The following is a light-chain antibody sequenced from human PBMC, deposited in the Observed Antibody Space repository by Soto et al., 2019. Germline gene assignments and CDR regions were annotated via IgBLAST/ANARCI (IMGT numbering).Light chain of an antibody. CDR2: GNN. CDR3: LSYDSSLRGWV. V-gene: IGLV1-40*01. CDR1: SSNIGSNY. Sequence: QSVLTQPPSASGTPGQRVTISCSGSSSNIGSNYVYWYQQLPGTAPKLLMYGNNNRPSGVPDRFSGSRSGTSASLAITGLQTEDEGDYYCLSYDSSLRGWVFGGGTKLTVL. J-gene: IGLJ3*02.